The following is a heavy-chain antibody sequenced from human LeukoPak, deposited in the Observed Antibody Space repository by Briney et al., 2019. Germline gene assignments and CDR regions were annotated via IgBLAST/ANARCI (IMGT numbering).Heavy chain of an antibody. D-gene: IGHD6-13*01. CDR3: ARHYSRSSPFDY. CDR1: GYRFTSYW. CDR2: IDPSDSYT. J-gene: IGHJ4*02. Sequence: GESLKISCKGSGYRFTSYWISWVRQMPGKGLEWMGTIDPSDSYTNYSPSFQGHVTITADKSVTTASLQWSSLKASDTAMYYCARHYSRSSPFDYWGQGTLVTVSS. V-gene: IGHV5-10-1*01.